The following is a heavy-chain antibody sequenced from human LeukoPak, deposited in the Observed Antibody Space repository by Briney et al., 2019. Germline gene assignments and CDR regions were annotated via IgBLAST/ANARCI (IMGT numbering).Heavy chain of an antibody. CDR3: AKDGYYYDSSGYYWDFDY. J-gene: IGHJ4*02. CDR1: KFSFSSYW. CDR2: ISGSGGSI. D-gene: IGHD3-22*01. V-gene: IGHV3-23*01. Sequence: GGSLRLSCAASKFSFSSYWMHWVRQAPGKGLEWVSAISGSGGSIYYADSVKGRFTISRDNSKNTLYLQMNSLRAEDTAVYYCAKDGYYYDSSGYYWDFDYWGQGTLVTVSS.